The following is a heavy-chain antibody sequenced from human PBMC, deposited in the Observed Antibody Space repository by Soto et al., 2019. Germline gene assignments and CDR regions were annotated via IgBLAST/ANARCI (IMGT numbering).Heavy chain of an antibody. V-gene: IGHV1-69*02. CDR1: GDTFSFYS. J-gene: IGHJ5*01. D-gene: IGHD1-1*01. CDR2: VNPILSMS. Sequence: SVKVYCKASGDTFSFYSINWVRQAPGLGLEWMGRVNPILSMSNYAQRFQGRVTMTADKSTSTAYMELSGLRSEDTAMYYCAKNGTTWFASWGQGTPVTVSS. CDR3: AKNGTTWFAS.